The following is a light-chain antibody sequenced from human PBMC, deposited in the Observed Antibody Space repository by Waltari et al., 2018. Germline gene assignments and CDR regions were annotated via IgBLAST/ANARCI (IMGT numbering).Light chain of an antibody. CDR2: KDS. CDR1: ALPKQY. CDR3: QSADSSGTWV. J-gene: IGLJ3*02. V-gene: IGLV3-25*03. Sequence: SYELTQPPSVSVSPGQTARITCSGDALPKQYAYWYQQKPGPAPELVLYKDSERPSGIPELFSGSSSGTTVTLTISGVQAEDEADYYCQSADSSGTWVFGGGTKLTVL.